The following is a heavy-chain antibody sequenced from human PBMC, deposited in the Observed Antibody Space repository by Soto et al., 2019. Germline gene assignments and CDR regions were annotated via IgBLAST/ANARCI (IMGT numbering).Heavy chain of an antibody. CDR1: GIPFSNYF. J-gene: IGHJ6*02. Sequence: FLIVSCPASGIPFSNYFMHWVPPAPGKGLEWVTIISNDGSIKYYGDSVKGRFTISRDNSKNTLFLEMNSLTAEDTAVYYCAKHRRDPSGTCSRCFGMDVCGQGTTVTVSS. D-gene: IGHD5-12*01. CDR3: AKHRRDPSGTCSRCFGMDV. CDR2: ISNDGSIK. V-gene: IGHV3-30*18.